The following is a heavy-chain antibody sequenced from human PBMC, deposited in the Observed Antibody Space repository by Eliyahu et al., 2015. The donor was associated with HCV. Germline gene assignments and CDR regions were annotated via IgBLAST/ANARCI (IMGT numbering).Heavy chain of an antibody. V-gene: IGHV1-24*01. CDR1: GNXLTELS. CDR3: ATEKKRVLTPTFDY. J-gene: IGHJ4*02. CDR2: FDPEDGEI. D-gene: IGHD4/OR15-4a*01. Sequence: QVQLVQSGAEVKKPGASVKVSCKVSGNXLTELSIHWVRQAPGKGLEWMGRFDPEDGEIIYAPMFQGRVTMTGDTSTDTAYMELRSLKSEDTAVYYCATEKKRVLTPTFDYWGQGTLVTVSS.